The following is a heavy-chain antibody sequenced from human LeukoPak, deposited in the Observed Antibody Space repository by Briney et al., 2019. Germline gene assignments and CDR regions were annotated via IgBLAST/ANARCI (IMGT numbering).Heavy chain of an antibody. V-gene: IGHV3-21*01. J-gene: IGHJ5*02. CDR2: ISSSSSYI. CDR3: ARDNPELNWFDP. CDR1: GFTFSSYS. Sequence: GGSLRLSCAASGFTFSSYSMNWVRQAPGKGLEWVSSISSSSSYIYYADSVKGRFTISSDNAKNSLYLQMNSLRAEDTAVYYCARDNPELNWFDPWGQGTLVTVSS. D-gene: IGHD1-1*01.